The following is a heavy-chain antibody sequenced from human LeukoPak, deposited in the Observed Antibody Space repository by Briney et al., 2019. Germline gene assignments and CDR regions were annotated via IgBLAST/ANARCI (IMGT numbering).Heavy chain of an antibody. CDR3: ARGGRGSTYGLFDY. CDR2: INTDGRTP. Sequence: PGGSLRLSCAASGFTFSSYWMHWVRQAPGKGLVWVSRINTDGRTPYYADSIKGRFTISRDNAKNTLYLQMNSLRAEDTSVYYCARGGRGSTYGLFDYWSQGTLVTVSS. V-gene: IGHV3-74*01. CDR1: GFTFSSYW. J-gene: IGHJ4*02. D-gene: IGHD5-18*01.